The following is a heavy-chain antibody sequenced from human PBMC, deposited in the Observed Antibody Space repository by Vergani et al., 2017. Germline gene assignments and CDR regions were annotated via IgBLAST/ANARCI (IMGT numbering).Heavy chain of an antibody. CDR2: IYSGGST. V-gene: IGHV3-66*02. D-gene: IGHD3-10*01. CDR3: ASGGADGSGLGAFDI. CDR1: GFTVSSNY. Sequence: EVQLVESGGGLVQPGGSLRLSCAASGFTVSSNYMSWVRQAPGKGLEWVSVIYSGGSTYYADSVKGRFTISRDKSKNTLYLQMNSLRAEDTAVYYCASGGADGSGLGAFDIWGQGTMVTVSS. J-gene: IGHJ3*02.